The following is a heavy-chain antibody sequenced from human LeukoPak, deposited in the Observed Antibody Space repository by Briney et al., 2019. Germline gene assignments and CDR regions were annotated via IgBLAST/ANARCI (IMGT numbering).Heavy chain of an antibody. CDR1: GFTFSSYW. J-gene: IGHJ5*02. CDR3: AKSEQLVTGWFDP. Sequence: GGSLRPSCAASGFTFSSYWMSWVRQAPGKGLEWVSAISGSGGSTYYADSVKGRFTISRDNSKNTLYLQMNSLRAEDTAVYYCAKSEQLVTGWFDPWGQGTLVTVSS. CDR2: ISGSGGST. V-gene: IGHV3-23*01. D-gene: IGHD6-13*01.